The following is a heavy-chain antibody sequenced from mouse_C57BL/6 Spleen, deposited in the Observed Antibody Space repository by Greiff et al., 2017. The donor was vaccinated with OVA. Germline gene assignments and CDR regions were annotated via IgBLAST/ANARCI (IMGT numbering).Heavy chain of an antibody. CDR1: GYAFSSYW. J-gene: IGHJ3*01. CDR3: ARHWDCAY. V-gene: IGHV1-80*01. D-gene: IGHD4-1*01. CDR2: RYPGDGET. Sequence: QVQLQQSGAELVKPGASVKISCKASGYAFSSYWRNGVKKRTGKGREWMGKRYPGDGETKENGKVKGKGTLTADKASSTAYMQISSQTAADTAVYYCARHWDCAYWGQGTLVTVSA.